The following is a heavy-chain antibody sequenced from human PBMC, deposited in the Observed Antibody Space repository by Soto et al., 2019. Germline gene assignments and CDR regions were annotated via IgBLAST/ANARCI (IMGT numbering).Heavy chain of an antibody. V-gene: IGHV1-18*01. J-gene: IGHJ6*02. D-gene: IGHD1-20*01. CDR1: GYTFTSYG. Sequence: ASVKVSCKASGYTFTSYGISWVRQAPGQGLEWMGWISAYNGNTNYAQKLQGRVTMTTDTSTSTAYMELRSLRSDDTAVYYCATITGTTVGHYYYYYGVDVWGQGTTVTVSS. CDR2: ISAYNGNT. CDR3: ATITGTTVGHYYYYYGVDV.